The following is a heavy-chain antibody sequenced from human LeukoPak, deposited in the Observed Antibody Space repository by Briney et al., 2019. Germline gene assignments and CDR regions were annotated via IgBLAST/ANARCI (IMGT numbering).Heavy chain of an antibody. D-gene: IGHD6-13*01. V-gene: IGHV1-18*01. CDR1: GYTFTSYG. CDR3: ARVPPTSDYSSREYGMDV. J-gene: IGHJ6*02. CDR2: ISAYNGNT. Sequence: ASVKVSCKASGYTFTSYGISWVRQAPGQGLEWMGWISAYNGNTNYAQKLQGRVTMTTDTSTSTAYMELRSLRSDDTAVYYCARVPPTSDYSSREYGMDVWGQGTTVTVSS.